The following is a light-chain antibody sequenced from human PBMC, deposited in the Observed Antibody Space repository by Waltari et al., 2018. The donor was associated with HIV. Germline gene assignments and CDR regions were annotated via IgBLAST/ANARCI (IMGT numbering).Light chain of an antibody. CDR1: TFNIGAGHD. CDR3: QSYDNRLRGV. Sequence: QSVLTQPPSVSGAPGQRVRISCTGTTFNIGAGHDVHWYQHLPGTAPKRLIFGNNNRPSGVPDRFSGSNSGSSASLAITGLQAEDEADYYCQSYDNRLRGVFGGGTKVTVL. CDR2: GNN. V-gene: IGLV1-40*01. J-gene: IGLJ3*02.